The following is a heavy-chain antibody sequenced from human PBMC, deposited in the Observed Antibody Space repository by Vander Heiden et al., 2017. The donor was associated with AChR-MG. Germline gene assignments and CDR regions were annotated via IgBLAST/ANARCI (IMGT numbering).Heavy chain of an antibody. CDR1: GYAFTRYY. CDR2: INPSGGST. D-gene: IGHD3-22*01. J-gene: IGHJ3*02. CDR3: ARDGDSSGYYDAFDI. V-gene: IGHV1-46*01. Sequence: QVQLVQSGAEVKKPGASVKVFSEASGYAFTRYYMHWVRQAPGQGLEWRGIINPSGGSTSYAQKFQGRVTMTRDTSTSTVYMELSSLRSEDTAVYYCARDGDSSGYYDAFDIWGQGTMVTVSS.